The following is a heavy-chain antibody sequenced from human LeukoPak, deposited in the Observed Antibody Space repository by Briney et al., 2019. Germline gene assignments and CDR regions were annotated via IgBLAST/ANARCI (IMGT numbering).Heavy chain of an antibody. V-gene: IGHV4-59*12. CDR2: IYYSGST. J-gene: IGHJ6*02. D-gene: IGHD3-3*01. CDR1: GGSISSYY. CDR3: ARGHYDFWSGYSHHYYGMDV. Sequence: KSSETLSLTCTVSGGSISSYYWSWIRQPPGKGLEWIGYIYYSGSTYYNPSLKSRVTISVDTSKNQFSLKLSSVTAADTAVYYCARGHYDFWSGYSHHYYGMDVWGQGTTVTVSS.